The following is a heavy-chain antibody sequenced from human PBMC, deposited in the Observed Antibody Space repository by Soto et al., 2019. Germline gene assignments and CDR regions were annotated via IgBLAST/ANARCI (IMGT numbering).Heavy chain of an antibody. D-gene: IGHD3-9*01. CDR1: GYTFTGSY. CDR2: INPNSGGT. V-gene: IGHV1-2*04. Sequence: ASVKVSCKASGYTFTGSYMHWVRQAPGQGLEWMGWINPNSGGTNYAQKFQGWVTMTRDTSISTAYMELSRLRSDDTAVYYCARDSAGYDILSCYPYYYYVMYFWGQGTTVIGSS. J-gene: IGHJ6*02. CDR3: ARDSAGYDILSCYPYYYYVMYF.